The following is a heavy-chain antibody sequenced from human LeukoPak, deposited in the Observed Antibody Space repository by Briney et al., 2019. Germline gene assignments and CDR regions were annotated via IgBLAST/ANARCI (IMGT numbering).Heavy chain of an antibody. D-gene: IGHD2-2*01. Sequence: SVKVSCKASGGTFSSYAISWVRQAPGQGLEWMGGIIPIFGTANYAQKCQGRVTITADESTSTAYMELSSLRSEDTAVYYCAREKSYCSSTSCYPGDWFDPWGQGTLVTVSS. CDR2: IIPIFGTA. CDR1: GGTFSSYA. CDR3: AREKSYCSSTSCYPGDWFDP. V-gene: IGHV1-69*13. J-gene: IGHJ5*02.